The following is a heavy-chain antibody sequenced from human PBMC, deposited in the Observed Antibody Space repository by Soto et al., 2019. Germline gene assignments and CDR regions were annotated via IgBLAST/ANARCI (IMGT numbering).Heavy chain of an antibody. V-gene: IGHV1-46*01. CDR2: INPRDGVT. CDR1: GYTFLSYY. Sequence: QAQVVQSGAEVKKPGASVKVTCQASGYTFLSYYVHWVRQAPGQWLEWMGMINPRDGVTKFAQNFQRRVTMTRDTSTSTVDMELSSLRSEDTAVYYCARGSPSSSRLGWLDPWGQGTQVTVAS. D-gene: IGHD2-2*01. J-gene: IGHJ5*02. CDR3: ARGSPSSSRLGWLDP.